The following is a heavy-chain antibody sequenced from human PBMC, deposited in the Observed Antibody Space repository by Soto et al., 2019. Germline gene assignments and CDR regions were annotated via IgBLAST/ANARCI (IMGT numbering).Heavy chain of an antibody. V-gene: IGHV1-3*01. D-gene: IGHD3-3*02. J-gene: IGHJ3*02. Sequence: QAQLVQSGAEMKKPGASVKVSCKATGYTFSAYTMNWVRQAPGQSLEWMGWINAGSGNTKYSQNFQGRVSTTRDTSASTVDMELPGLTSQDTAVYYCARGTETLGPRANDALDIWGQGTLVTGSS. CDR1: GYTFSAYT. CDR3: ARGTETLGPRANDALDI. CDR2: INAGSGNT.